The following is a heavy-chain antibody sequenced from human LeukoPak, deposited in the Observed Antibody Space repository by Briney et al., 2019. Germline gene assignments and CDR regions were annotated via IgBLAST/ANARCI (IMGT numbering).Heavy chain of an antibody. J-gene: IGHJ4*02. CDR2: IYYSGDT. CDR1: GGSINNYY. V-gene: IGHV4-59*08. CDR3: ARRRDYFDY. Sequence: PSETLSLTCTVSGGSINNYYWSWVRQPPGKGLEWIAYIYYSGDTNYNPSPKGRVTMSVDTSKNQFSLRLSSVTAADTAVYYCARRRDYFDYWGQGTLVTVSS.